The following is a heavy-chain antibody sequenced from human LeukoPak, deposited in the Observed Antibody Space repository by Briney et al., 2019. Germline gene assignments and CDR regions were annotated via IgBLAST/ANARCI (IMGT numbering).Heavy chain of an antibody. CDR2: IYYSGST. D-gene: IGHD2-2*02. CDR3: ARNDPRGYCSSTSCYRIFDP. CDR1: GGSINSHY. V-gene: IGHV4-59*11. Sequence: KASETLSLTCTVSGGSINSHYWSWIRQSPGKGLEWIGYIYYSGSTNYNPSLKSRVTISVDTSKNQFSLKLSSVTAADTAVYYCARNDPRGYCSSTSCYRIFDPWGQGTLVTVSS. J-gene: IGHJ5*02.